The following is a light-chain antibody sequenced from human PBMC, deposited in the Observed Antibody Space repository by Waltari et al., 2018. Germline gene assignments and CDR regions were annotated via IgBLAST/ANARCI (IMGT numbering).Light chain of an antibody. J-gene: IGKJ1*01. CDR1: QSGSNN. CDR3: QQYNTWIRT. Sequence: EITMTQSPATLSLSPGEVATLSCRASQSGSNNLVWYQQKPGQATRLLIYDASTRATDIPARFSGSGSGTEFTLTISSLQSEDSAVYSCQQYNTWIRTFGHGTKVEI. CDR2: DAS. V-gene: IGKV3-15*01.